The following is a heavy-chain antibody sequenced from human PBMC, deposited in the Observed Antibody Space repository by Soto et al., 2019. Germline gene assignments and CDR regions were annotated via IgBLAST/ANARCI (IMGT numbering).Heavy chain of an antibody. CDR2: IYYSGST. CDR1: GGSVSSGSYY. J-gene: IGHJ4*02. Sequence: PSETLSLTCTVSGGSVSSGSYYWSWIRQPPGKGLEWIGYIYYSGSTNYNPSLKSRVTISVDTSKNQFSQKLRSVTAADTAVYYCARGPLGGTFDYWGQGTLVTVSA. CDR3: ARGPLGGTFDY. D-gene: IGHD1-26*01. V-gene: IGHV4-61*01.